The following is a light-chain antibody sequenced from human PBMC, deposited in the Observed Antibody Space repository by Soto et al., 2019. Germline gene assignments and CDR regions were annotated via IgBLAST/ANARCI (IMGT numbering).Light chain of an antibody. CDR2: GAF. CDR3: QQYDRSPWT. J-gene: IGKJ1*01. Sequence: IVMTQSPDTLSVSTGERATLSCRASQSITEKVVWYQQKSGQAPRLLIYGAFTRAAGIPDRFSGSGSGTDFTLTISRLEPEDFAVYYCQQYDRSPWTFGQGTKVDIK. V-gene: IGKV3-20*01. CDR1: QSITEK.